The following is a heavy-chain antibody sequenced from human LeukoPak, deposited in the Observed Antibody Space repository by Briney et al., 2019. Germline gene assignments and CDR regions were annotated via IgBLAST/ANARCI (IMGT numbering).Heavy chain of an antibody. Sequence: SQTLSLTCTVSGGSISSGDYYWSWIRQPPGKGLEWIGYIYHSGSTYYTPSLKSRVTMSVDTSKNQFSLKLTSVTAADTAVYYCARAHDSPSPRLWDYWGQGALVTVSS. CDR3: ARAHDSPSPRLWDY. J-gene: IGHJ4*02. CDR2: IYHSGST. D-gene: IGHD3-3*01. CDR1: GGSISSGDYY. V-gene: IGHV4-30-4*01.